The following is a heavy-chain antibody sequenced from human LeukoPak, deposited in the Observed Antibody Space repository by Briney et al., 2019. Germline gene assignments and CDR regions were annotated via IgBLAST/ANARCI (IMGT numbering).Heavy chain of an antibody. Sequence: GASVKVSCKASGYTFTSYGISWVRQAPGQRLEWMGWINAGNGNTKYSQKLQGRVTITRDTSASTAYMELSSLRSEDTAVYYCARGISDYGDYFYWGQGTLVTVSS. CDR2: INAGNGNT. CDR1: GYTFTSYG. CDR3: ARGISDYGDYFY. V-gene: IGHV1-3*01. J-gene: IGHJ4*02. D-gene: IGHD4-17*01.